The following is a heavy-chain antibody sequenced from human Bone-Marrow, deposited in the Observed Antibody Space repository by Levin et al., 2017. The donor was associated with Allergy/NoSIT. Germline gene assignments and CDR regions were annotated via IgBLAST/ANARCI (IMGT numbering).Heavy chain of an antibody. V-gene: IGHV3-33*01. J-gene: IGHJ6*03. CDR3: ARGRTDIADVSFCRNYYYYYSDV. CDR2: IWFDGNKK. CDR1: GFSFKNSG. D-gene: IGHD3/OR15-3a*01. Sequence: GGSLRLSCAASGFSFKNSGMLWVRQAPGKGLEWVAVIWFDGNKKYYADSVQGRFTISRDNTNNTLFLQMNSLRAEDTAVYYCARGRTDIADVSFCRNYYYYYSDVWGKGTTVAVSS.